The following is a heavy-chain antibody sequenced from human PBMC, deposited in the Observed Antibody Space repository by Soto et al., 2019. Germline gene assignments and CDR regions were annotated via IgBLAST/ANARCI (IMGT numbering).Heavy chain of an antibody. CDR1: GFTFTSSA. D-gene: IGHD2-8*01. CDR2: IVVGSGNT. CDR3: AAGIGYCTNGVCPYYYYYGMDV. J-gene: IGHJ6*02. Sequence: ASVKVSCKASGFTFTSSAVQWVRQARGQRLEWIGWIVVGSGNTNYAQKFQERVTITRDMSTSTAYMELSSLRSEDTAVYYCAAGIGYCTNGVCPYYYYYGMDVWGQGTTVTVSS. V-gene: IGHV1-58*01.